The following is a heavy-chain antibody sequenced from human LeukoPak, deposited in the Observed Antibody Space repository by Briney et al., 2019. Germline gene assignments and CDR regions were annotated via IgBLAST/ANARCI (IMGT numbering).Heavy chain of an antibody. D-gene: IGHD3-22*01. CDR2: INHSGST. J-gene: IGHJ3*02. Sequence: SETLSLTCAVYGGSFSGYYWSWIRQPPGKGLEWIGEINHSGSTYYNPSLKSRVTISVDTSKNQFSLKLSSVTAADTAVYYCARAGYYDSSGYYGGHAFDIWGQGTMVTVSS. CDR1: GGSFSGYY. V-gene: IGHV4-34*09. CDR3: ARAGYYDSSGYYGGHAFDI.